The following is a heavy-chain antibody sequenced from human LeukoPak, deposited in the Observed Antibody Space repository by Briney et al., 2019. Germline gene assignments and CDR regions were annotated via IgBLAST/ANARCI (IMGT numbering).Heavy chain of an antibody. Sequence: QPGGSLRLSCAASGFTFSSYAMNWVRQAPGKGLEWVSSISGSGDSTYYADSVKGRFTISRDNSKNTLYLQMNSLRAEDTAVYYCARVPNSSSWFGYFDYWGQGTLVTVSS. CDR2: ISGSGDST. V-gene: IGHV3-23*01. CDR3: ARVPNSSSWFGYFDY. J-gene: IGHJ4*02. CDR1: GFTFSSYA. D-gene: IGHD6-13*01.